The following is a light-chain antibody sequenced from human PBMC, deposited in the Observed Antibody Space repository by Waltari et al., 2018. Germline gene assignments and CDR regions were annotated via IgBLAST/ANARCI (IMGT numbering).Light chain of an antibody. Sequence: DIQMTQSPSTLSASVGDRDTLTCRASQSISTWFAWYQQKPGKASKLLIHKASSLESGVSSRCSGSGAGTEFTLTSSSLHADDFANDYCQQYNSWGTFGQGTKVEIK. CDR1: QSISTW. CDR2: KAS. V-gene: IGKV1-5*03. CDR3: QQYNSWGT. J-gene: IGKJ1*01.